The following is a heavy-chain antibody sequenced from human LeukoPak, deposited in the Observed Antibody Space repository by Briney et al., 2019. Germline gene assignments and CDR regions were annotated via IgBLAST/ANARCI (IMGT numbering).Heavy chain of an antibody. CDR1: GFTFSSYW. D-gene: IGHD2-15*01. CDR3: ARVRFSRGSRFDY. V-gene: IGHV3-7*01. Sequence: GGSLRLSCAASGFTFSSYWMSWVRQAPGKGLEWVANIKQDGSEKYYVDSVKGRFTISRDNAKNSLYLQMNSLRAEDTAVYYWARVRFSRGSRFDYGGQGTLVTVSS. CDR2: IKQDGSEK. J-gene: IGHJ4*02.